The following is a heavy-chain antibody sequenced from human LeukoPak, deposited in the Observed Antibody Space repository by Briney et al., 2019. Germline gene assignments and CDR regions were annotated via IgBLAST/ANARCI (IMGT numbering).Heavy chain of an antibody. CDR3: ARDTAGGFDY. CDR2: IKQDRSER. CDR1: GFTFTTYW. Sequence: PGGSLRLSCAASGFTFTTYWMSWVRQAPGKGLEWVANIKQDRSERHYVDSVEGRFTISRNNAKKLLFLQMHSLGSEDTAVYYCARDTAGGFDYWGQGTLVTVSS. V-gene: IGHV3-7*01. J-gene: IGHJ4*02. D-gene: IGHD2-15*01.